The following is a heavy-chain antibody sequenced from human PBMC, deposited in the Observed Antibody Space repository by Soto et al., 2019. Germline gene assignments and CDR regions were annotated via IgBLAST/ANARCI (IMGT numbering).Heavy chain of an antibody. J-gene: IGHJ6*02. CDR2: IGTAGDT. CDR1: GFTFSSYD. Sequence: GGSLRLSCAASGFTFSSYDMHWVRQATGKGLEWVSAIGTAGDTYYPGSVKGRFTISRENAKNSLYLQMSSLRAGDTAVYYCARATGRTRSGSYHYSMDVWGQGTTVTVSS. V-gene: IGHV3-13*01. D-gene: IGHD1-26*01. CDR3: ARATGRTRSGSYHYSMDV.